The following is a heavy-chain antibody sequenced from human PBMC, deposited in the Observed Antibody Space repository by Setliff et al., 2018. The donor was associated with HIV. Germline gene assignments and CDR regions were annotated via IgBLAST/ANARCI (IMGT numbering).Heavy chain of an antibody. CDR1: GGSISSNSHY. Sequence: KLRETLSLTCTVSGGSISSNSHYWGWIRQPPGKGLEWIGSIYHSGRTYYNPSLKSRVTISVDTSKNQFSLKLTSVTAADTAVYYCARDQPQDYDSLTGYYTGRYFDYWGRGTLVTVSS. CDR3: ARDQPQDYDSLTGYYTGRYFDY. J-gene: IGHJ4*02. V-gene: IGHV4-39*07. CDR2: IYHSGRT. D-gene: IGHD3-9*01.